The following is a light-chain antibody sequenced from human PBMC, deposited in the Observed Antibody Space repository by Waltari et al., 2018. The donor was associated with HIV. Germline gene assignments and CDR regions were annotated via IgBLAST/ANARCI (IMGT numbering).Light chain of an antibody. CDR1: QSLLHNNKEIY. CDR2: LTS. Sequence: IVMTQSPPTLAVSPGETASISCTASQSLLHNNKEIYLDWYVQKPGQAPQLLIYLTSDRAAGVPHRFSGTGTGTEFTLKIDTVEATDVGTYYCMQCLQTPLSFGQGTRLEIK. V-gene: IGKV2-28*01. J-gene: IGKJ5*01. CDR3: MQCLQTPLS.